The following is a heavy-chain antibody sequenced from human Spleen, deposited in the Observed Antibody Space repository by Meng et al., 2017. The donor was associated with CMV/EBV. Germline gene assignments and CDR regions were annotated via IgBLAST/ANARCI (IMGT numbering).Heavy chain of an antibody. J-gene: IGHJ6*02. Sequence: GESLKISCAASGFTFSDYYMSWIRQAPGKGLEWVSYISSSGSTIYYADSVKGRFTISRDNAKNSLYLQMNSLRAEDTALYYCAKVQTTENYYGMDVWGQGTTVTVSS. V-gene: IGHV3-11*01. D-gene: IGHD1-14*01. CDR1: GFTFSDYY. CDR3: AKVQTTENYYGMDV. CDR2: ISSSGSTI.